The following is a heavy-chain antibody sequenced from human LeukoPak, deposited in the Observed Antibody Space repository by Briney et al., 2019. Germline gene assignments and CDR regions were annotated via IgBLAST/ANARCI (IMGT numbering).Heavy chain of an antibody. V-gene: IGHV3-23*01. D-gene: IGHD3-22*01. CDR1: GFTFSSYD. Sequence: GGSLRLSCAVSGFTFSSYDMSWVRQAPGKGLEWVSGISGSGGSTYYADSVKGRFTISRDNFKNMMYLQMNSLRAEDTAVYYCAKVEAFYYDSSGYYIDAFDMWGQGTMVTVSS. J-gene: IGHJ3*02. CDR3: AKVEAFYYDSSGYYIDAFDM. CDR2: ISGSGGST.